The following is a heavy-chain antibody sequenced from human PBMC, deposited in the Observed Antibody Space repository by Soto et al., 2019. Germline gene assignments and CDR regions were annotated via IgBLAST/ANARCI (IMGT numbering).Heavy chain of an antibody. Sequence: PRLSCAASGFTFSSYGVHWVRQAPGKGLEWVAVIWYDGSNKYYADSVKGRFTISRDNSKNTLYLQMNSLRAEDTAVYYCERGLLKYKWFDPWGQGTLVTVSS. CDR2: IWYDGSNK. CDR1: GFTFSSYG. J-gene: IGHJ5*02. CDR3: ERGLLKYKWFDP. V-gene: IGHV3-33*01. D-gene: IGHD2-15*01.